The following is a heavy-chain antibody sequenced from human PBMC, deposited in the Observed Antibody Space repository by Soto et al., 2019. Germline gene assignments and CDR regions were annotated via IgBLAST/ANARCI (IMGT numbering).Heavy chain of an antibody. V-gene: IGHV4-59*08. CDR1: GGSISSYY. CDR2: IYDSEST. CDR3: ARRKQEMEQWLVGSYFDN. J-gene: IGHJ4*02. Sequence: PSETLSLTCTVSGGSISSYYWSWIRQPPGKGLEWIGYIYDSESTNYNPSLKSRVTISVDTSKNQFSLKLSSVTAADTAVYYCARRKQEMEQWLVGSYFDNWGQGTLVTISS. D-gene: IGHD6-19*01.